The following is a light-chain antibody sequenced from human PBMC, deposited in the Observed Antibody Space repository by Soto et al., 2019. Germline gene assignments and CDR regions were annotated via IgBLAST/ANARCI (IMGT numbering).Light chain of an antibody. V-gene: IGKV3-15*01. CDR2: GAS. Sequence: EIVMTQSPATLAASPGERVTLSCRASQTVSTNFARFQQKRGQAPRLLIYGASTRATDFPARFSGSGSGTEFTLTISSLQSEDFGVYYCQQYYYRPPYTFGQGTKLEIK. J-gene: IGKJ2*01. CDR1: QTVSTN. CDR3: QQYYYRPPYT.